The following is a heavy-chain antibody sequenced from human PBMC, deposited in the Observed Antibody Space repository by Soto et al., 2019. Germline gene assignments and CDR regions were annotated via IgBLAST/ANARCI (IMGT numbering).Heavy chain of an antibody. CDR2: MNPNSGNT. J-gene: IGHJ6*02. CDR1: GYTFTSYD. D-gene: IGHD6-13*01. CDR3: ARVNRPEAVGTFYYGMDV. Sequence: ASVKVSCKASGYTFTSYDINWVRQATGQGLEWMGWMNPNSGNTGYAQKFQGRVTMTRNTSISTAYMELSSLRSEDTAVYYCARVNRPEAVGTFYYGMDVWGAGATVTVS. V-gene: IGHV1-8*01.